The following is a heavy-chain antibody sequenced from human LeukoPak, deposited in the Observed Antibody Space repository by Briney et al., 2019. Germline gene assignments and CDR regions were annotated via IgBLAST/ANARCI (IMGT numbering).Heavy chain of an antibody. D-gene: IGHD3-10*01. Sequence: ASVKVSCKASGGTFSSYAISWVRQAPGQGLEWMGGIIPIFGTANYAQKFQGRVTITADESTSTAYMELSSLRSEDTAVYYCARGQGSGSYYNGTYYYYYMDVWGKGTTVTISS. J-gene: IGHJ6*03. CDR3: ARGQGSGSYYNGTYYYYYMDV. CDR2: IIPIFGTA. CDR1: GGTFSSYA. V-gene: IGHV1-69*13.